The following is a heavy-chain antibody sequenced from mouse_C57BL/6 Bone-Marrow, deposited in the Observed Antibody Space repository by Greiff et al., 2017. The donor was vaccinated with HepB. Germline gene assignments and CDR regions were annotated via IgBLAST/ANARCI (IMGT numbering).Heavy chain of an antibody. V-gene: IGHV1-4*01. D-gene: IGHD1-1*01. CDR2: LNPSSGYT. J-gene: IGHJ1*03. CDR3: ARSPYYYGSRWYFDV. CDR1: GYTFTSYT. Sequence: QVQLQQSGAELARPGASVKMSCKASGYTFTSYTMHWVKQRPGQGLEWIGYLNPSSGYTKYNQKFKDKATLTADKSSSTAYMQLSSLTSEDSAVYYCARSPYYYGSRWYFDVWGTGTTVTVSS.